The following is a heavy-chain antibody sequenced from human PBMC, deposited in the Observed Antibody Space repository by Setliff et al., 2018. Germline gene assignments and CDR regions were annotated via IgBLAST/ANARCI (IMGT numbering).Heavy chain of an antibody. Sequence: SETLSLTCTVSGGSITSGSNYWSWIRQPAGKGLEWIGHIDPSGNTNYNPSLKSRVTISGDTSKNQFSLKLTSVTAADTAVYFCAKEGGGYSYDTSGYYYDYYYYYYMDVWGKGTTVTVSS. CDR3: AKEGGGYSYDTSGYYYDYYYYYYMDV. CDR1: GGSITSGSNY. V-gene: IGHV4-61*09. J-gene: IGHJ6*03. D-gene: IGHD3-22*01. CDR2: IDPSGNT.